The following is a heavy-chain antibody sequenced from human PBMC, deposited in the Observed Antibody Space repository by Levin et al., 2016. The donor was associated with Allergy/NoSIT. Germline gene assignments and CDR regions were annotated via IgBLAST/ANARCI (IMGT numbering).Heavy chain of an antibody. J-gene: IGHJ6*02. CDR2: INPSGGST. CDR3: ARDRRRWLQLRYYYGMDV. D-gene: IGHD5-24*01. Sequence: WVRQAPGQGLEWMGIINPSGGSTSYAQKFQGRVTMTRDTSTSTVYMELSSLRSEDTAVYYCARDRRRWLQLRYYYGMDVWGQGTTVTVSS. V-gene: IGHV1-46*01.